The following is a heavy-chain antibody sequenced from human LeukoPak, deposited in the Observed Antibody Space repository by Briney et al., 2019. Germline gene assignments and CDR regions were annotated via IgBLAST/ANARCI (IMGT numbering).Heavy chain of an antibody. D-gene: IGHD2-8*02. CDR2: ISTSSSYI. V-gene: IGHV3-21*01. J-gene: IGHJ4*02. CDR3: ARDRPGAFYCLFDF. CDR1: GFTFSSHT. Sequence: PGGSLRLSCAASGFTFSSHTMNWVRQAPGKGLEWVSSISTSSSYIYYADSVKGRFTISRDNAKNSLYLQTNSLRAEDTASYYCARDRPGAFYCLFDFWGQGALVTVSS.